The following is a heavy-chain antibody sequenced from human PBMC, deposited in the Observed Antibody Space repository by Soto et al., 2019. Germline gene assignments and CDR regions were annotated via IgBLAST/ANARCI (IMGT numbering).Heavy chain of an antibody. V-gene: IGHV4-31*03. Sequence: QVQLQESGPGLVKPSQTLSLTCTVSGGSISIGGYYWRCIRQHPGKGHEWIGYIYYSGITHYIPSLKSRITILVDTSKNQFSLKLSSVTAADTAVYYCARVLSTSSYDHWGQGTLVSVSS. CDR3: ARVLSTSSYDH. CDR2: IYYSGIT. CDR1: GGSISIGGYY. D-gene: IGHD6-6*01. J-gene: IGHJ4*02.